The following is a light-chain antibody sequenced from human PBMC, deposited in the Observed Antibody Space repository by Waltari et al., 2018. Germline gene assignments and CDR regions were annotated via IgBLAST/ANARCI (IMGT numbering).Light chain of an antibody. J-gene: IGKJ4*01. CDR2: DAS. V-gene: IGKV3-20*01. CDR3: QQCAISPLT. CDR1: QTFSKNY. Sequence: EIVLTQSPGTLSLSPGERATLSCRASQTFSKNYLAWYQQKPGQAPRLLSDDASNRDTGIPDRFSGSGSGTDFTLTISRLEPEDFAVYYCQQCAISPLTFGGGTKVEI.